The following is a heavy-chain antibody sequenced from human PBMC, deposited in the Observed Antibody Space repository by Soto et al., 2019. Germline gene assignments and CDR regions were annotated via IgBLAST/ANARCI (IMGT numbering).Heavy chain of an antibody. V-gene: IGHV1-58*01. J-gene: IGHJ6*02. Sequence: ASVKVSCKASGFTFTSSAVQWVRQARGQRLEWIGWIVVGSGNTNYAQKFQERVTIIRDLSTSTAYMELSSLRSEDTAVYYCAADHTYYYDSSGSPAWYYGMDVWGQGTTVTVSS. CDR3: AADHTYYYDSSGSPAWYYGMDV. CDR1: GFTFTSSA. CDR2: IVVGSGNT. D-gene: IGHD3-22*01.